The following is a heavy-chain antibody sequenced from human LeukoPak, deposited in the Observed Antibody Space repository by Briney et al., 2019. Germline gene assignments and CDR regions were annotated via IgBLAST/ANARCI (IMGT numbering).Heavy chain of an antibody. CDR1: GYVVTDYY. CDR3: ARVRDNACDY. Sequence: ASVTVSCKTSGYVVTDYYMHWVRQAPGQGLEWMGWLRGDTGDTDSPQKFKGRVTMTRDTATNIAYMQLSRLTYDDTAIYFCARVRDNACDYWGQGTLVTVSS. CDR2: LRGDTGDT. J-gene: IGHJ4*02. D-gene: IGHD1-1*01. V-gene: IGHV1-2*02.